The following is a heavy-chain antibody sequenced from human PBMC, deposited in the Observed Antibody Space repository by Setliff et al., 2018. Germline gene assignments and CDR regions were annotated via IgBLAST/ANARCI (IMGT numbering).Heavy chain of an antibody. D-gene: IGHD3-9*01. CDR1: GGSVSTFY. CDR2: IFTSGST. Sequence: SETLSLTCRVSGGSVSTFYWTWIRQPPGKGLEWIGYIFTSGSTQYNPSLKSRATISRDTSSYQFSLKLFSVTAADTAVYYCAQSTTFDLHHDYWGQGALVTVSS. J-gene: IGHJ4*02. V-gene: IGHV4-4*09. CDR3: AQSTTFDLHHDY.